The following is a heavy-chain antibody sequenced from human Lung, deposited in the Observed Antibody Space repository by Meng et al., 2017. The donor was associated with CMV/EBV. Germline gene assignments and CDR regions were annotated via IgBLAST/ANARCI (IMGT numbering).Heavy chain of an antibody. D-gene: IGHD6-13*01. J-gene: IGHJ4*02. CDR2: ITASGGST. V-gene: IGHV3-23*01. Sequence: GESLKISCAASGFTFSNFAMSWVRQAPGKGLEWVSPITASGGSTYYADSVKGRFTISRDNSKNTLYLQMNRLRAEDTAVYYCAKVDSGSWYRGFFDYWGQGTLVXVSS. CDR1: GFTFSNFA. CDR3: AKVDSGSWYRGFFDY.